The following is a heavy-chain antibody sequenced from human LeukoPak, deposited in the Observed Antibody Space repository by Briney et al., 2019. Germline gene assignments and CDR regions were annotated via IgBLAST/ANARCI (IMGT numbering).Heavy chain of an antibody. Sequence: PGGSLRLSCAASGFTFSSYAMSWVRQASGKGLEWVSAISGSGGSTYYADSVKGRFTISRDNSKNTLYLQMNSLRAEDTAVYYCAKKNYDFWSGYYIGVSFDYWGQGTLVTVSS. J-gene: IGHJ4*02. D-gene: IGHD3-3*01. CDR2: ISGSGGST. V-gene: IGHV3-23*01. CDR1: GFTFSSYA. CDR3: AKKNYDFWSGYYIGVSFDY.